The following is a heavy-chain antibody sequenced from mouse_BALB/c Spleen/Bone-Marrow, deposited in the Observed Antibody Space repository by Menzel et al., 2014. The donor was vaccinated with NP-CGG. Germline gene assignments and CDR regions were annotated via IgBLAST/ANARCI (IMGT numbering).Heavy chain of an antibody. D-gene: IGHD2-3*01. CDR3: ARWLLNYYAMDY. J-gene: IGHJ4*01. Sequence: EVQVVESGAELVKPGASVKLSCTAPGFNIKDTYMHWVKQRPEQGLEWIGRIDPANGNTKYDPKFQGKATITADTSSNTAYLQLSSLTSEDTAVYYCARWLLNYYAMDYWGQGTSVTVSS. V-gene: IGHV14-3*02. CDR2: IDPANGNT. CDR1: GFNIKDTY.